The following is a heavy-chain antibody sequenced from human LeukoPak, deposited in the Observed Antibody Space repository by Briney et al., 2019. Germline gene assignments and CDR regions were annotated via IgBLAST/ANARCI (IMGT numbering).Heavy chain of an antibody. CDR3: ARVERGYSYGYWFDP. V-gene: IGHV4-59*01. D-gene: IGHD5-18*01. CDR1: GGSISSYY. CDR2: IYYSGST. Sequence: SETLSLTCTVSGGSISSYYWSWIRQPPGKGLEWIGYIYYSGSTNYNPSLKSRVTISVDTSKNQLSLKLSSVTAADTAVYYCARVERGYSYGYWFDPWGQGTLVTVSS. J-gene: IGHJ5*02.